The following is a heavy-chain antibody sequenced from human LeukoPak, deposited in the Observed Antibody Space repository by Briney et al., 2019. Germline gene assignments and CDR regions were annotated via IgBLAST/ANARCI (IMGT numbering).Heavy chain of an antibody. CDR2: ISAYNGNT. V-gene: IGHV1-18*01. J-gene: IGHJ4*02. D-gene: IGHD3-3*01. CDR3: ARDVYDFWSGYYGY. CDR1: GYTFTSYG. Sequence: ASVKVSCKASGYTFTSYGISWVRQAPGQGLEWMGWISAYNGNTNYAQKLQGRVTMTTDTSTSTAYMELRSLRSDDTAVYYCARDVYDFWSGYYGYWGQGTLVTVSS.